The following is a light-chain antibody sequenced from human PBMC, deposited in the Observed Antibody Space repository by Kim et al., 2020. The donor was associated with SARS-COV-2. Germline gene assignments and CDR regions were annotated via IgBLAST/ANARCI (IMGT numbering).Light chain of an antibody. CDR2: NTN. Sequence: QAVVTQEPSLTVSLGGTVTLTCGSTTGAVTSGHSPYWFQQKPGQAPRTLIYNTNKKHSWTPARFSASLLGGKAALTLSGAQPEDEAEYYCFLLYGESRVFGGGTQLTVL. V-gene: IGLV7-46*01. CDR1: TGAVTSGHS. CDR3: FLLYGESRV. J-gene: IGLJ3*02.